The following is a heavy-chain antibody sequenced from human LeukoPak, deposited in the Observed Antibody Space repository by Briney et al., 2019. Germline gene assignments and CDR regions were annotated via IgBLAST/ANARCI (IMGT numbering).Heavy chain of an antibody. D-gene: IGHD2-21*01. J-gene: IGHJ4*02. CDR3: VREVRREGDQFDY. V-gene: IGHV3-48*03. CDR1: GFTFSTYE. Sequence: GGSLRLSCAASGFTFSTYEMNWVRRAPGKGLEWVSYISSSGGTIHYSDSVKGRFTISRDNAKNSLYLQMNSLRAEDTAVYYCVREVRREGDQFDYWGQGTLVTVSS. CDR2: ISSSGGTI.